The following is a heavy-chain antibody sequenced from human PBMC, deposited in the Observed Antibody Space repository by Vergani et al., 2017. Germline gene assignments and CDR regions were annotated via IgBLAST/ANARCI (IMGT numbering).Heavy chain of an antibody. J-gene: IGHJ4*02. CDR3: ANPYYDFWSGYSGSYYFDY. CDR2: ISGSGGST. CDR1: GFTFSSYA. V-gene: IGHV3-23*04. Sequence: VQLVESGGGVVQPGRSLRLSCAASGFTFSSYAMSWVRQAPGKGLEWVSAISGSGGSTYYADSVKGRFTISRDNSKNTLYLQMNSLRAEDTAVYYCANPYYDFWSGYSGSYYFDYWGQGTLVTVSS. D-gene: IGHD3-3*01.